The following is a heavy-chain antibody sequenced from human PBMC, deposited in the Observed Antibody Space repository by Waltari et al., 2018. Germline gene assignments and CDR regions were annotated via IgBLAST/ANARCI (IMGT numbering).Heavy chain of an antibody. CDR3: ARDDGDSSFDY. Sequence: QLQLQESGPGLVKPSETLSLTCTVAGGSISSSSYYWGWIRQPPGKGLEWIGSIYYSGSTYYNPSLKSRVTISVDTSKNQFSLKLSSVTAADTAVYYCARDDGDSSFDYWGQGTLVTVSS. D-gene: IGHD4-17*01. J-gene: IGHJ4*02. V-gene: IGHV4-39*07. CDR2: IYYSGST. CDR1: GGSISSSSYY.